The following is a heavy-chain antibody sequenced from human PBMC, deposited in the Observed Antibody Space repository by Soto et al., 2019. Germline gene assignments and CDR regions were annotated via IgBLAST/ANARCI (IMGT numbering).Heavy chain of an antibody. V-gene: IGHV3-23*01. J-gene: IGHJ4*02. Sequence: GGSLRLSCAASGFTFSNYAMTWVRRAPGKGLEWVSAISESGDSTYYADSFRGRFTISRDSSKNTLYLQMNTLSAEDTAIYYCAKVEGVANVAAHYYLDYWGQGA. CDR2: ISESGDST. CDR1: GFTFSNYA. CDR3: AKVEGVANVAAHYYLDY. D-gene: IGHD5-12*01.